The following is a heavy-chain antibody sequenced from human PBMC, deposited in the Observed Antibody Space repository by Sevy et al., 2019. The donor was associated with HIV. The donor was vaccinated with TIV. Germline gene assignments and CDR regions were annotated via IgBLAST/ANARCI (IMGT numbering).Heavy chain of an antibody. CDR1: GFTFSSYE. CDR3: ARITRKYDYYGSGFDP. V-gene: IGHV3-48*03. Sequence: GGSLRLSCAASGFTFSSYEMNWVRQAPGKGLEWVSYISSSGSTIYYADSVKGRFTISRDNAKNSLYLQMNSLRAEDTAVYYCARITRKYDYYGSGFDPWGQGTLVTVSS. J-gene: IGHJ5*02. CDR2: ISSSGSTI. D-gene: IGHD3-10*01.